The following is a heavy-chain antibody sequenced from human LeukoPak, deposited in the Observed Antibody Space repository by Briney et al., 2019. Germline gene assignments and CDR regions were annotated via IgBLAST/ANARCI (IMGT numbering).Heavy chain of an antibody. V-gene: IGHV1-2*06. CDR2: INPNSGGT. CDR1: GYTFTGYY. D-gene: IGHD2-15*01. J-gene: IGHJ6*02. CDR3: ATGDLYCSGGSCFRNYYYGMDV. Sequence: ASVKVSCKASGYTFTGYYMHWVRQAPGQGLEWMGRINPNSGGTNYAQKFQGRVTMTRDTSISTAYMELSRPRSDDTAVYYCATGDLYCSGGSCFRNYYYGMDVWGQGTTVTVSS.